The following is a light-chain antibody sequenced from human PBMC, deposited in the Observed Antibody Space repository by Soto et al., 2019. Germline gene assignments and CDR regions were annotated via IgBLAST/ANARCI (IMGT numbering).Light chain of an antibody. CDR2: GTS. V-gene: IGKV3-20*01. CDR1: QSVSSSY. CDR3: QQYGSSPWT. J-gene: IGKJ1*01. Sequence: DIVLTQSPVTLSLSPGERATLSCRASQSVSSSYLAWYQQKPGQAPRLLIYGTSSRATGIPDRFSASGSGTDFTLTISRLEPEDFAVYYCQQYGSSPWTFGQGTKVDIK.